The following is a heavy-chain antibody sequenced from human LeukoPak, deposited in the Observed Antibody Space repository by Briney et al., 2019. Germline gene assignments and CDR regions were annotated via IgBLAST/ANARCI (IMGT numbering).Heavy chain of an antibody. J-gene: IGHJ4*02. CDR2: VDPNSGGT. V-gene: IGHV1-2*02. Sequence: ASVKVSCKASGYTFTAYYLHWVRQAPGQGLEWMGWVDPNSGGTKYAQKFQGRFTMTRDTSNNTAYMELSRLRFDDTAVYFCARDNYGILDYWGQGTLVTVSS. CDR3: ARDNYGILDY. D-gene: IGHD3-10*01. CDR1: GYTFTAYY.